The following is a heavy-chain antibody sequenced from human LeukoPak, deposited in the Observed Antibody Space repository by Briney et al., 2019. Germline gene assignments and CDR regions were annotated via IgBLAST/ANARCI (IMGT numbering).Heavy chain of an antibody. V-gene: IGHV3-20*04. J-gene: IGHJ6*03. D-gene: IGHD4-11*01. CDR2: VNWNGDGT. CDR1: GFTFSSYG. CDR3: ARGSPTVTSIYKYYYMDV. Sequence: PGRSLRLSCAASGFTFSSYGMHWVRQAPGKGLEWVSAVNWNGDGTGYADSVKGRFTVSRDNAKNYAYLQMNSLRAEDTALYYCARGSPTVTSIYKYYYMDVWGKGTMVTVSS.